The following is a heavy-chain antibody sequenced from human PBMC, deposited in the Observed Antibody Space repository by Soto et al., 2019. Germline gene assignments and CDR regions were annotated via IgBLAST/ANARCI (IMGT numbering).Heavy chain of an antibody. J-gene: IGHJ4*02. CDR2: ISDDGTKK. Sequence: QVQLVESGGGVVQPGKSLRLSCAASRFTFSNYGMHWVRQAPGKGLEWVALISDDGTKKYYADSVKGRFTISRDNSKNTLYLQMNSLRAEDTAVYLCASELYYFDSSGYCSLENWGQGILVTVSS. CDR3: ASELYYFDSSGYCSLEN. D-gene: IGHD3-22*01. V-gene: IGHV3-30*03. CDR1: RFTFSNYG.